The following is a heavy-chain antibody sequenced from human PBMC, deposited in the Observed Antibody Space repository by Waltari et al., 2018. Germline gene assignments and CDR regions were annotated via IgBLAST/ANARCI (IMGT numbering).Heavy chain of an antibody. J-gene: IGHJ3*02. V-gene: IGHV4-34*01. D-gene: IGHD3-10*01. CDR3: AREDDTMVRGVIRAFDI. CDR2: INHRGSN. CDR1: AGCFSGYY. Sequence: QAQLQQWGAGLLKPSEPLSLTCAVYAGCFSGYYWSGILQPPGKGLEWLGEINHRGSNNYNPSLKSRVTISVDTAKNQFCLKVSAVTAADRAVYYCAREDDTMVRGVIRAFDIWGQGTMVTVSS.